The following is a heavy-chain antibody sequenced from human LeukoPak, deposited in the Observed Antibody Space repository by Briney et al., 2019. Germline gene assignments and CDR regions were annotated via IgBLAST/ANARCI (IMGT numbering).Heavy chain of an antibody. CDR2: IYYSGST. Sequence: SETLSLTCTVSGGSISSGDYYWSWIRQPPGKGLEWIGYIYYSGSTYYNPSLKSRVTISVDTSKNQFSLKLSSVTAADTAVYYCARLNSIAAAGLDPWGQGTLVTVSS. J-gene: IGHJ5*02. CDR1: GGSISSGDYY. V-gene: IGHV4-30-4*01. CDR3: ARLNSIAAAGLDP. D-gene: IGHD6-13*01.